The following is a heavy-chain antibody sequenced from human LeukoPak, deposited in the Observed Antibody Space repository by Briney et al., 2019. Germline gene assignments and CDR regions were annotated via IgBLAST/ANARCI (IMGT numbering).Heavy chain of an antibody. V-gene: IGHV4-39*07. CDR2: IYYSGSA. CDR1: GGSISSRSYY. J-gene: IGHJ4*02. Sequence: SETLSLTCTVSGGSISSRSYYWGWIRQPPGKGLEWIGSIYYSGSAYYNPSLKSRVTISVDTSKNQFSLKLSSVTAADTAVYYCARGASSGYSNYWGQGTLVTVSS. CDR3: ARGASSGYSNY. D-gene: IGHD3-22*01.